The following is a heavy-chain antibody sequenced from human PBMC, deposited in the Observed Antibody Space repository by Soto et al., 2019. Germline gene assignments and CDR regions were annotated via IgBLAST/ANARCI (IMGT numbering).Heavy chain of an antibody. J-gene: IGHJ4*02. CDR1: GFTFRNYW. CDR3: ARGCVPYSESEF. D-gene: IGHD3-10*01. V-gene: IGHV3-7*04. CDR2: INNDGSGK. Sequence: EVQLVESGGGLVQPGGSLRLSCAASGFTFRNYWMSWVRQAPGKGLEWLANINNDGSGKYYVDSVKGRFTISRDNAESSLSLEMNSLRLEDTAVYYCARGCVPYSESEFWGQGTLVSVST.